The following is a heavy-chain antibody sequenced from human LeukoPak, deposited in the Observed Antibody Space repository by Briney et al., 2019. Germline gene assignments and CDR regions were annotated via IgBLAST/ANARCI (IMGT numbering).Heavy chain of an antibody. CDR2: ISSSGSTI. V-gene: IGHV3-48*03. CDR3: ARDCSSTSCPDFDY. Sequence: GGSLRLSCAASGFTFSSYEMNWIRQAPGKGLEWVSYISSSGSTIYYADSVKGRFTISRDNAKNSLYLQMNSLRAEDTAVYYCARDCSSTSCPDFDYWGQGTLVTVSS. D-gene: IGHD2-2*01. CDR1: GFTFSSYE. J-gene: IGHJ4*02.